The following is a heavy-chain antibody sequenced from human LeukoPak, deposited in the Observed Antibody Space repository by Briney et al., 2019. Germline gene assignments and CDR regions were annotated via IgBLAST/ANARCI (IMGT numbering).Heavy chain of an antibody. CDR3: ARGIVGATPLIDY. CDR2: MNPNSGNT. V-gene: IGHV1-8*03. J-gene: IGHJ4*02. CDR1: GYTFTSYD. Sequence: ASVKASCKASGYTFTSYDINWVRQATGQGLEWMGWMNPNSGNTGYAQKFQGRVTITRNTSISTAYMELSSLRSEDTAVYYCARGIVGATPLIDYWGQGTLVTVSS. D-gene: IGHD1-26*01.